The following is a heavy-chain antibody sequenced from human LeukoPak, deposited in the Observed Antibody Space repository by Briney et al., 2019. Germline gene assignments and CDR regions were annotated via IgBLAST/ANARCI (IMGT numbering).Heavy chain of an antibody. CDR3: ARTPGGYYDILTGYNYYYYMDV. CDR2: IDWADDK. J-gene: IGHJ6*03. Sequence: SGPTLVNPTQTLTLTCTFSGFSLSTSGMCVSWIRQPPGKALEWLARIDWADDKYYSTSLKTRLTISKDTSKNQVVLTMTNMDPVDTATYYCARTPGGYYDILTGYNYYYYMDVWGKGTTVTVSS. D-gene: IGHD3-9*01. V-gene: IGHV2-70*11. CDR1: GFSLSTSGMC.